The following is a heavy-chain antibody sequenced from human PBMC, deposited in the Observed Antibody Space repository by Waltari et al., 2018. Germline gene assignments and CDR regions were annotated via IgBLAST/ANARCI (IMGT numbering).Heavy chain of an antibody. V-gene: IGHV4-59*01. Sequence: QLQLQESGPGLVKPSETLSLTCTVSGGSISSYYWRWTRQAPGKGLEWIGYIYYSGSTNYNPSLKSRVTISVDTSKNQFSLKLSSVTAADTAVYYCARYNWNGVYYYYGMDVWGQGTTVTVSS. CDR1: GGSISSYY. CDR3: ARYNWNGVYYYYGMDV. D-gene: IGHD1-20*01. J-gene: IGHJ6*02. CDR2: IYYSGST.